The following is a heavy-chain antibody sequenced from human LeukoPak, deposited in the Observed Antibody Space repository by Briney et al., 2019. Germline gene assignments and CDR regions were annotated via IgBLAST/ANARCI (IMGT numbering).Heavy chain of an antibody. CDR3: ARESITGDRDFDY. CDR2: ISSGSRTI. CDR1: GFTFSGYS. D-gene: IGHD7-27*01. Sequence: GGSLRLSCAASGFTFSGYSMNWVRQAPGRGLEWLSYISSGSRTIFYGDSVKGRFIISRDNAKNSLYLLMNSLRADDPAVYYCARESITGDRDFDYWGQGTLITVSS. V-gene: IGHV3-48*01. J-gene: IGHJ4*02.